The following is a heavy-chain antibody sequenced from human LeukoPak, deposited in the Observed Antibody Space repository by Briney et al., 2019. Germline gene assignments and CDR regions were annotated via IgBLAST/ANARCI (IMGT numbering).Heavy chain of an antibody. CDR2: ISGTGGST. Sequence: SGGSLRLSCAASALTFSGYAMSWVRQAPGKGLEWVSGISGTGGSTYYADSVKGRFTISRDNSKNTLYLQMNSLRVEDTAVYYCAEPPYGSCWFFDDWGQGTLVTVSS. V-gene: IGHV3-23*01. D-gene: IGHD6-19*01. CDR3: AEPPYGSCWFFDD. CDR1: ALTFSGYA. J-gene: IGHJ4*02.